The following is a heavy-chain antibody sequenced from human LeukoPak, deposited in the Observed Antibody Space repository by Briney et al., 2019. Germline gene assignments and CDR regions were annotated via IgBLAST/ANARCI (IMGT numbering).Heavy chain of an antibody. CDR1: GYTFTSYG. CDR2: INANNGNT. V-gene: IGHV1-18*01. CDR3: ARAGITGAYHQH. J-gene: IGHJ1*01. D-gene: IGHD1-20*01. Sequence: GASVKVSCKASGYTFTSYGITWVRQAPGQGLEWMGWINANNGNTNYAQNLQGRVTMTRDASTSTAYMELRSLRSDDTAVYYCARAGITGAYHQHWGQGTLVTVSS.